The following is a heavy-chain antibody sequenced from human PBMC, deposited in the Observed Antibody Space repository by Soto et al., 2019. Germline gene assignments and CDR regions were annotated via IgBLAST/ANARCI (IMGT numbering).Heavy chain of an antibody. Sequence: SETLSLTCTVSGGYIGSGDYYWSWVSQPPRKGLEWIGYIYYGGSTYYNPSLKSRVTISVDTSKNQFSLKLSSVTAADTAVYYCARDHYVYDILTGYGYYYGMDVWGQGTTVT. V-gene: IGHV4-30-4*01. CDR1: GGYIGSGDYY. CDR3: ARDHYVYDILTGYGYYYGMDV. CDR2: IYYGGST. J-gene: IGHJ6*02. D-gene: IGHD3-9*01.